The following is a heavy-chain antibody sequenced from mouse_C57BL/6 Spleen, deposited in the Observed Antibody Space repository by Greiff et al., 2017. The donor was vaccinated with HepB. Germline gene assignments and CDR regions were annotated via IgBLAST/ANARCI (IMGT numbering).Heavy chain of an antibody. CDR3: ASKATVVEDNAMDY. D-gene: IGHD1-1*01. V-gene: IGHV1-50*01. J-gene: IGHJ4*01. Sequence: QVQLQQPGAELVKPGASVKLSCKASGYTFTSYWMQWVKQRPGQGLEWIGEIDPSDSYTNYNQKFKGKATLTVDTSSSTAYMQLSSLTSEDSAVYYCASKATVVEDNAMDYWGQGASVTVSS. CDR2: IDPSDSYT. CDR1: GYTFTSYW.